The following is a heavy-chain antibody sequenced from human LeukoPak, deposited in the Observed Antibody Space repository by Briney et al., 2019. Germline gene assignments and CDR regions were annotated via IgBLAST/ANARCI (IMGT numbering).Heavy chain of an antibody. J-gene: IGHJ4*02. CDR3: AHSQSGWYSFDY. Sequence: SGGSLRLSCAASGFTFSSYSMNWVRQVPGKGLEWVSSISSSGTYVYYANSVKGRFTISRDNAKNSLSLQMNSLRADDAAVYYCAHSQSGWYSFDYWGQGTLVTVSS. CDR1: GFTFSSYS. CDR2: ISSSGTYV. D-gene: IGHD6-19*01. V-gene: IGHV3-21*01.